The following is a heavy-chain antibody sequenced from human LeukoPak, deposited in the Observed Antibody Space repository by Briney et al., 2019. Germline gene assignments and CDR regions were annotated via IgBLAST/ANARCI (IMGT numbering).Heavy chain of an antibody. J-gene: IGHJ4*02. CDR1: GFTFSDYY. D-gene: IGHD2-2*01. Sequence: GGSLRLSCAASGFTFSDYYMSWIRQAPGKGLEWVSYIRSSGSTIYYAGSVKGRFTISRDNAKNSLYLQMNSLRAEDTAVYYCARVDCSSTSCYEFDYWGQGTLVTVSS. CDR2: IRSSGSTI. CDR3: ARVDCSSTSCYEFDY. V-gene: IGHV3-11*04.